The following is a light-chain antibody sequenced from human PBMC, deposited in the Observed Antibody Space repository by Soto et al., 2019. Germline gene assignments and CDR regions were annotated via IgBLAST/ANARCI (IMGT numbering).Light chain of an antibody. V-gene: IGLV2-23*02. J-gene: IGLJ3*02. Sequence: QSALTQPASVSGSPGQSITISCTETSSDFGTYNLVSWYQQNPGKAPKLMIYEVTKRPSGVSNRFSGSQSGNTASLTISGLQAEDEADYYFCSDVHPNTLVFGGGTKLTVL. CDR3: CSDVHPNTLV. CDR2: EVT. CDR1: SSDFGTYNL.